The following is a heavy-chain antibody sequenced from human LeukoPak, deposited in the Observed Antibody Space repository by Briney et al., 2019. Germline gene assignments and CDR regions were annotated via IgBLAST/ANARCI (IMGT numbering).Heavy chain of an antibody. J-gene: IGHJ4*02. Sequence: SETLSLTCAVYGGSFSGYYWSWIRQPPGKGLEWIGEINHSGSTNYNPSLKSRVTISVDTSKNQFSLKLSSVTAADTAVYYCARASRGTYYDFWSGYFFDYWGQGTLVTVSS. CDR2: INHSGST. CDR1: GGSFSGYY. V-gene: IGHV4-34*01. D-gene: IGHD3-3*01. CDR3: ARASRGTYYDFWSGYFFDY.